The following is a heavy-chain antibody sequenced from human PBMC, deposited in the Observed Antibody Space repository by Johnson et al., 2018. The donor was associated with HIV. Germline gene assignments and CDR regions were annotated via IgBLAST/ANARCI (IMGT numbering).Heavy chain of an antibody. J-gene: IGHJ3*02. CDR3: ARDDDYSKVRAFDI. CDR1: GFTFSSYD. CDR2: IGTAGDT. V-gene: IGHV3-13*01. Sequence: VQLVESGGGLVQPGGSLRLSCAASGFTFSSYDMHWVRQATGKGLEWVSAIGTAGDTYYPGSVKGRFTISRDNAKNSLYLQMNSLRAEDTAVYYCARDDDYSKVRAFDIWGQGTMVTVSS. D-gene: IGHD4-11*01.